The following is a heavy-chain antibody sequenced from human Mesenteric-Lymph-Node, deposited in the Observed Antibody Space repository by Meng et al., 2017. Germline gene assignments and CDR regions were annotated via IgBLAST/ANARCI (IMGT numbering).Heavy chain of an antibody. V-gene: IGHV1-8*01. Sequence: QVQLVQSGAEVKEPGASVKVSCKASGYILSNLDINWVRQAAGQGLEWMGWMSPKSGDTGYAQKFQGRVTMTRDTSINTAYMELSSLRSEDTGLYFCARGITQGVDYWGQGTLVTVSS. CDR1: GYILSNLD. CDR3: ARGITQGVDY. CDR2: MSPKSGDT. J-gene: IGHJ4*02.